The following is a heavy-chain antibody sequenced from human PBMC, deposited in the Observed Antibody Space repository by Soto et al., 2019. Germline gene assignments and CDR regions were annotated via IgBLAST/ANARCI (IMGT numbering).Heavy chain of an antibody. CDR1: SGSISSYN. V-gene: IGHV4-59*01. CDR2: INYSGST. CDR3: ARENYYALDY. Sequence: TVSSGSISSYNWNWVRQPPGKGLEWIGFINYSGSTHYNPSLKSRVTISLDTSKNQFSLKLNSVTAADTAVYYCARENYYALDYWVSGTLVTVSS. J-gene: IGHJ4*01. D-gene: IGHD3-10*01.